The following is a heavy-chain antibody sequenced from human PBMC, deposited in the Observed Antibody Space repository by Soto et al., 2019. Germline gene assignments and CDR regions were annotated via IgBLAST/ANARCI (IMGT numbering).Heavy chain of an antibody. D-gene: IGHD6-19*01. Sequence: SQTLSLTYGLPGGSVSRYSGSPNQIRQFPSRGLEWLGRTYYGSKWYNDYAVSVKSRITINPDTSKNQFSLQLNSVTPEDTAVYDCARDLAVAGTFAYWGQGTLVTVSS. J-gene: IGHJ4*02. CDR3: ARDLAVAGTFAY. CDR1: GGSVSRYSGS. V-gene: IGHV6-1*01. CDR2: TYYGSKWYN.